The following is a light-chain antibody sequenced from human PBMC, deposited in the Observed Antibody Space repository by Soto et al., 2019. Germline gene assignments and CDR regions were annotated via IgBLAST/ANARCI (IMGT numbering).Light chain of an antibody. CDR1: SSDVGAYNY. V-gene: IGLV2-14*01. J-gene: IGLJ1*01. CDR3: CSYTTSNTFV. Sequence: QSVPTQPASVSGSLGQSITISCSGTSSDVGAYNYVSWYQQYPGKAPKLMIYHVTDRPSGVSNRFSGSKSGNTASLTISGLQAEDEADYYCCSYTTSNTFVFGTGTKVTVL. CDR2: HVT.